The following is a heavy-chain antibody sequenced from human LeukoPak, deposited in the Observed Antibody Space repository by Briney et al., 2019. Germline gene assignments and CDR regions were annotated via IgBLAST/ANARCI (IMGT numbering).Heavy chain of an antibody. CDR3: ARNFDSSGYYNTRFDY. CDR1: GFTFSYYS. Sequence: GGSLRLSCVVSGFTFSYYSMNWVRQAPGKGLERVSSISSSSSDIHCADSVKGRFTIPRDNAKNSLYLQMNSLRAEETAVYYCARNFDSSGYYNTRFDYWGQGTLVTVSS. J-gene: IGHJ4*02. V-gene: IGHV3-21*01. CDR2: ISSSSSDI. D-gene: IGHD3-22*01.